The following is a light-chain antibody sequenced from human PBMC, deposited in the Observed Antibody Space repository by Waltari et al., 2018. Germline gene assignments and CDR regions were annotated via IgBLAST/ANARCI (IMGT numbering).Light chain of an antibody. CDR3: AAWDDNLRGV. CDR1: YSNIGSTY. Sequence: QSVLTQPPSASGTPGQRVTISCSGSYSNIGSTYVYWYQQLPGTAPKLLIFNNKRRPPVVPDRFSGSNSGASSSLAISGLRSEDEADYYCAAWDDNLRGVFGGGTRLAVL. V-gene: IGLV1-47*02. J-gene: IGLJ2*01. CDR2: NNK.